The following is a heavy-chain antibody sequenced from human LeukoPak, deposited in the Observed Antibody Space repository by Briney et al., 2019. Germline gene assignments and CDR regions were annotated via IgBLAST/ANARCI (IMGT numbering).Heavy chain of an antibody. D-gene: IGHD6-19*01. Sequence: PSETLSLTCAAYGGSFSGDYWSWIRQPPGKGLEWIGEIHHNGGTNFSPSLKSRVAMSLDTSKNQVSLNLNSVTAADTAVYYCARGATPYGSGWLSIDWGQGTLVTASS. V-gene: IGHV4-34*01. CDR2: IHHNGGT. J-gene: IGHJ4*02. CDR3: ARGATPYGSGWLSID. CDR1: GGSFSGDY.